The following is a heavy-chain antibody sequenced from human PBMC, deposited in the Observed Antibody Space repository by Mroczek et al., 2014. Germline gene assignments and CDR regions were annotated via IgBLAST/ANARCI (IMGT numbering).Heavy chain of an antibody. CDR1: GFTFSSYG. Sequence: RXSCAASGFTFSSYGMHWVRQAPGKGLEWVAVISYDGSNKYYADSVKGRFTISRDNSKNTLYLQMNSLRAEDTAVYYCAKESLGGAYCGGDCYSGGYFQHWGQGTLVTVSS. CDR3: AKESLGGAYCGGDCYSGGYFQH. J-gene: IGHJ1*01. D-gene: IGHD2-21*02. CDR2: ISYDGSNK. V-gene: IGHV3-30*18.